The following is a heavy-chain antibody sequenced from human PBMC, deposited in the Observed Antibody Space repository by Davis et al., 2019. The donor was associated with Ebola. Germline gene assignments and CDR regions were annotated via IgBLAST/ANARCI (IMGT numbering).Heavy chain of an antibody. Sequence: GESLKISCAASGLTFDDYAMHWVRQAPGKGLEWVSLISGDGGSTYYADSVKGRFTISRDNSKNSLYLQMNSLRTEDTALYYCAKGPPGTIFGVVIRWGQGTLVTVSS. CDR1: GLTFDDYA. D-gene: IGHD3-3*01. CDR2: ISGDGGST. J-gene: IGHJ4*02. V-gene: IGHV3-43*02. CDR3: AKGPPGTIFGVVIR.